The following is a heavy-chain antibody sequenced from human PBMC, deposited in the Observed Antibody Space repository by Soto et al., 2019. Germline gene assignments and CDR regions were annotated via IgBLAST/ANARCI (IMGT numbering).Heavy chain of an antibody. J-gene: IGHJ4*02. Sequence: SETLSLTCAVYGGSFSGYYWSWIRQPPGKGLEWIGEINHSGSTNYNPSLKSRVTISVDTSKNQFSLKLSSVTAADTAVYYCAGYYSNYGARLDYWGQGTLVTVSS. CDR3: AGYYSNYGARLDY. V-gene: IGHV4-34*01. D-gene: IGHD4-4*01. CDR1: GGSFSGYY. CDR2: INHSGST.